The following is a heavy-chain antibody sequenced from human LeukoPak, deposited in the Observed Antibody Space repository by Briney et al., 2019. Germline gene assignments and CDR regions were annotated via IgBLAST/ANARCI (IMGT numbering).Heavy chain of an antibody. CDR2: IKPDGTTK. Sequence: PGGSLRLSCAASGFPFSSYSMTWVRQAPGKGLEWVANIKPDGTTKFYVDSVKGRFPISRDNALNSLYLQMNSLRAEDTAVYYCARGSYYYDSSGYYYFDYWGQGTLVTVSS. J-gene: IGHJ4*02. CDR3: ARGSYYYDSSGYYYFDY. CDR1: GFPFSSYS. V-gene: IGHV3-7*01. D-gene: IGHD3-22*01.